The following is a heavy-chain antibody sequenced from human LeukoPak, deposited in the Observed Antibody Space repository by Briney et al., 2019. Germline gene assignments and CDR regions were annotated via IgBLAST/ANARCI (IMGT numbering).Heavy chain of an antibody. CDR3: GINRPGKALDI. Sequence: GASVKVSCKASGYTFTDYFIHWVRQAPGRDLEWMGWIGPKRADTSYSQKFQGRVTVTRDTSISTAYMELSRLRSDDTAVYYCGINRPGKALDIWGQGTMVTVSA. CDR1: GYTFTDYF. V-gene: IGHV1-2*02. J-gene: IGHJ3*02. D-gene: IGHD3-10*01. CDR2: IGPKRADT.